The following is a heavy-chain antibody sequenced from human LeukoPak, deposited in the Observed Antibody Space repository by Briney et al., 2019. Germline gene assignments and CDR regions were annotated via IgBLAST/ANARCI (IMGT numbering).Heavy chain of an antibody. J-gene: IGHJ4*02. CDR1: GFTFSSYS. CDR3: VRGGDYRNYATFSRNDY. Sequence: GGSRRLACAASGFTFSSYSMNWVRQAPGKGLEWVASISDGSSHIHYADSVKGRFTIFRDNAKNSLHLQMNSLSAEDTAVYYGVRGGDYRNYATFSRNDYWGQGILVTVSS. CDR2: ISDGSSHI. V-gene: IGHV3-21*01. D-gene: IGHD1-7*01.